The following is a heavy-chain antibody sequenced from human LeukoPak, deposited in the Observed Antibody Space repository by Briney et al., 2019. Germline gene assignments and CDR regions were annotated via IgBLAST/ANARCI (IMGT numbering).Heavy chain of an antibody. V-gene: IGHV3-43D*03. J-gene: IGHJ4*02. CDR3: AKGAGYSSSWSHSEPFDY. CDR2: ISWDGGST. Sequence: GGSLRLSCAASGFTFDDYAMHWVRQAPGKGLEWVSLISWDGGSTYYADSVKGRFTISRDNSKNSLYLQMNSLRAEDTALYYCAKGAGYSSSWSHSEPFDYWGQGTLVTVSS. D-gene: IGHD6-13*01. CDR1: GFTFDDYA.